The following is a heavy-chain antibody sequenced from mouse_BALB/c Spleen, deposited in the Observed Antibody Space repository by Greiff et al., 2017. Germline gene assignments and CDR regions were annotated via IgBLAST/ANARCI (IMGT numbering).Heavy chain of an antibody. Sequence: VQLQQSGAELVKPGASVKLSCTASGFNIKDTYMHWVKQRPEQGLEWIGRIDPANGNTKYDPKFQGKATITADTSSNTANLQLSSLTSEDTAVYYCARSDDGYNYAMDYWGQGTSVTVSS. V-gene: IGHV14-3*02. CDR1: GFNIKDTY. CDR3: ARSDDGYNYAMDY. J-gene: IGHJ4*01. CDR2: IDPANGNT. D-gene: IGHD2-3*01.